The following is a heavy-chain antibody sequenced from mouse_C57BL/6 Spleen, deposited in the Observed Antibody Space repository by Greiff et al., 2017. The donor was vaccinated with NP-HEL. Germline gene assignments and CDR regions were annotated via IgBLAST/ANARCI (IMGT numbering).Heavy chain of an antibody. J-gene: IGHJ4*01. CDR2: IYPGDGDT. Sequence: QVQLQQSGAELVKPGASVKISCKASGYAFSSYWMNWVKQRPGKGLEWIGQIYPGDGDTNYNGKFKGKATLTADKSSSTAYMQLSSLTSEDSAVYFCASIYYDYPYAMDYWGQGTSVTVSS. V-gene: IGHV1-80*01. CDR3: ASIYYDYPYAMDY. CDR1: GYAFSSYW. D-gene: IGHD2-4*01.